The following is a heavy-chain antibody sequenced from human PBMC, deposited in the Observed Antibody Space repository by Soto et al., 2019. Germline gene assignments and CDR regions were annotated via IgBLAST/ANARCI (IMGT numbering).Heavy chain of an antibody. J-gene: IGHJ4*02. CDR3: GRDIWGSYRYRRDY. CDR1: GYTFTRYY. CDR2: INPSGGTA. V-gene: IGHV1-46*01. Sequence: ASVKVSCKASGYTFTRYYIHWMRQAPGQGLEWMGRINPSGGTAGYAQKFQGRVTMTGNTSISTAYMELSSLRSEDTAVYYCGRDIWGSYRYRRDYWGQGTLVTVSS. D-gene: IGHD3-16*02.